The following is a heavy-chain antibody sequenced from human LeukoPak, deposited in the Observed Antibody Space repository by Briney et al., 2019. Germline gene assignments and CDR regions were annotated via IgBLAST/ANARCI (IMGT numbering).Heavy chain of an antibody. Sequence: ASVKLSCNSSGYTFTSYDINLERHATGQGLGWMGLTNPNSGNTGYEHKFQVRVTITRNSAISTAYMELHSQSSKATAMAYCARGYYYESMDDFDVWGKGTMVTVSS. CDR2: TNPNSGNT. V-gene: IGHV1-8*02. CDR3: ARGYYYESMDDFDV. J-gene: IGHJ3*01. D-gene: IGHD3-22*01. CDR1: GYTFTSYD.